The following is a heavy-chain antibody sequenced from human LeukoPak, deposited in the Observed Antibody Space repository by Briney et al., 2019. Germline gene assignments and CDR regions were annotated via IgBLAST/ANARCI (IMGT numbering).Heavy chain of an antibody. CDR2: IYHSGST. Sequence: SETLSLTCTVSGVSVTNSDYYWGWIRQPPGKGLEWIGSIYHSGSTYYNPSLKSRVTISVDTSKNQFSLKLSSVTAADTAVYYCARGQYYDFWSGYSPFDYWGQGTLSPSPQ. V-gene: IGHV4-38-2*02. CDR1: GVSVTNSDYY. J-gene: IGHJ4*02. D-gene: IGHD3-3*01. CDR3: ARGQYYDFWSGYSPFDY.